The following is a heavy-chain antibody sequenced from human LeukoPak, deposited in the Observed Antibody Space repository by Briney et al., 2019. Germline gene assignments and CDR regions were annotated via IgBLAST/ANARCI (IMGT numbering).Heavy chain of an antibody. CDR1: GGSFSGYY. Sequence: SETLSLTCAVYGGSFSGYYWSWIRQPPGKGLEWIGEINHSGSTNYNPSLKSRVTISVDTSKNQFSLKLSSVTAADTAVYYCARGVVIAPQTFDYWGQGTLVTISS. J-gene: IGHJ4*02. CDR3: ARGVVIAPQTFDY. V-gene: IGHV4-34*01. D-gene: IGHD2-21*01. CDR2: INHSGST.